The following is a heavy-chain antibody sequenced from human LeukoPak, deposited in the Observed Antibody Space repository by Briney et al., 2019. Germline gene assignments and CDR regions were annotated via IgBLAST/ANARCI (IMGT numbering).Heavy chain of an antibody. D-gene: IGHD3-22*01. Sequence: GGSLRLFCAASGFTFSSYSMNWVRQAPGKGLEWVSSISSSSSYIYYADSVKGRFTISRDNAKNSLYLQMNSLRAEDTAVYYCARDHHPYYYDSSGPVFGYWGQGTLVTVSS. J-gene: IGHJ4*02. CDR3: ARDHHPYYYDSSGPVFGY. V-gene: IGHV3-21*01. CDR2: ISSSSSYI. CDR1: GFTFSSYS.